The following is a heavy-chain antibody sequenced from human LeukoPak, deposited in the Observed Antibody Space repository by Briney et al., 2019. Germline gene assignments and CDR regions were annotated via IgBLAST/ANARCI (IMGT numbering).Heavy chain of an antibody. CDR1: GYTFTSYD. CDR3: ARGEYSSGWYGGKGFDP. Sequence: ASVKVSCKASGYTFTSYDINWVRQATGQGLEWMGWMNPNSGNTGYAQKFQGRVTMTRNTSISTAYMELSSLRSEDTAVYYCARGEYSSGWYGGKGFDPWGQGTLDTVSS. CDR2: MNPNSGNT. D-gene: IGHD6-19*01. J-gene: IGHJ5*02. V-gene: IGHV1-8*01.